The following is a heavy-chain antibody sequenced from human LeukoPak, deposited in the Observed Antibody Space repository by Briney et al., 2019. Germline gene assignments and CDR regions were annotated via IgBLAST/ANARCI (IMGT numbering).Heavy chain of an antibody. CDR1: EFTFSTYG. Sequence: GGSLRLSCAASEFTFSTYGMSWVRQTPGKGLEWVSGISASGDTTYYADSVKGRFTISRDNSKNTVYLQMNSLRAEDTAVYYCAKDAPVGYYYDTSGLPDWGQGTLVTVSS. D-gene: IGHD3-22*01. CDR2: ISASGDTT. J-gene: IGHJ4*02. V-gene: IGHV3-23*01. CDR3: AKDAPVGYYYDTSGLPD.